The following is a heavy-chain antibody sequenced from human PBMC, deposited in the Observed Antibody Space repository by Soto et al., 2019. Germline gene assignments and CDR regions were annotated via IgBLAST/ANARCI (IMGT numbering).Heavy chain of an antibody. D-gene: IGHD3-3*01. CDR2: IYYSGST. V-gene: IGHV4-39*01. J-gene: IGHJ5*02. Sequence: TLSLTCTVSGGSISSSSYYWGWIRQPPGKGLEWIGSIYYSGSTYYNPSLKSRVTISVDTSKNQFSLKLSSVTAADTAVYYCARRYSRRYDFWSGYFEGSRWFDPWGQGTLVTVSS. CDR3: ARRYSRRYDFWSGYFEGSRWFDP. CDR1: GGSISSSSYY.